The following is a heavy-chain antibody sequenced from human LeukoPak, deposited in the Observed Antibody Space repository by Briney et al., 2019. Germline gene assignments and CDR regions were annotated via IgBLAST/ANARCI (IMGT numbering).Heavy chain of an antibody. CDR2: ISYDGSNK. D-gene: IGHD6-13*01. V-gene: IGHV3-30*18. Sequence: PGGSLRLSCAASGFTFSDYDIHWVRQAPGQGLEWVAVISYDGSNKYYADSVKGRFTISRDNSKNTVHLQMNSLGAEDTAVYYCANDSLRISATGVEYFDHWGQGILVTVSS. CDR3: ANDSLRISATGVEYFDH. CDR1: GFTFSDYD. J-gene: IGHJ1*01.